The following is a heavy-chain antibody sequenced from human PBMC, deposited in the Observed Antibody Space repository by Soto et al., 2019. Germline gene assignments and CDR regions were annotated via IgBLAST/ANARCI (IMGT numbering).Heavy chain of an antibody. V-gene: IGHV4-31*03. J-gene: IGHJ6*03. Sequence: PSETLSLTCTVSGGSISSGGYYWSWIRQHPGKGLEWIGYIYYSGSTYYNPSLKSRVTISVDTSKNQFSLKLSSVTAADTAVYYCARTYSGYDYYYYYYMDVWGKGTKVTVSS. CDR2: IYYSGST. CDR1: GGSISSGGYY. CDR3: ARTYSGYDYYYYYYMDV. D-gene: IGHD5-12*01.